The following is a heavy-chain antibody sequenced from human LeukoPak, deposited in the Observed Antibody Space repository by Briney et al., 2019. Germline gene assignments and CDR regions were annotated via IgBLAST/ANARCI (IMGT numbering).Heavy chain of an antibody. J-gene: IGHJ4*02. V-gene: IGHV4-34*01. Sequence: SETLSLTRAVYGGSFRGYYWSWIRQPPGKGLEWIGEINHSGSTNYTPPLKSGVTISINTSKNQFSLKRSSVTAADTAVYYCAIHYYGSGSSRPSDYWGQGTLVTVSS. CDR1: GGSFRGYY. D-gene: IGHD3-10*01. CDR2: INHSGST. CDR3: AIHYYGSGSSRPSDY.